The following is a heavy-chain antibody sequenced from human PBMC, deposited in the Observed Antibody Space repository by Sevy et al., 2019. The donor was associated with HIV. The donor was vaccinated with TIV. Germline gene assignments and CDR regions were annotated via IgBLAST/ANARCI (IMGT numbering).Heavy chain of an antibody. Sequence: GGSLRLSCKASGFSFTDFWMQWVRQVPGKGPEWVANINQDGSEMYYVDSVKGRFTISRDNSEIALYLQMHGLRAEDAATYFCARRYFDLWGQGTVVTVSS. CDR3: ARRYFDL. CDR2: INQDGSEM. V-gene: IGHV3-7*01. CDR1: GFSFTDFW. J-gene: IGHJ4*02.